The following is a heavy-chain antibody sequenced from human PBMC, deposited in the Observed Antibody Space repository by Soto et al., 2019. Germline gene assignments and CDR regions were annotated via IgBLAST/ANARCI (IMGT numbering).Heavy chain of an antibody. Sequence: SGPTLVNPTQTLTLTCTFSGFSLSTSGVGVGWIRQPPGKALEWLALIYWDDDKRISPSLQSRLTITKVTSKTQVLLPMTNMDPADTAPYSCAHKSSCQAGVDPWGGCVDYWGQGTLVTVSS. D-gene: IGHD3-16*01. CDR2: IYWDDDK. CDR1: GFSLSTSGVG. CDR3: AHKSSCQAGVDPWGGCVDY. V-gene: IGHV2-5*02. J-gene: IGHJ4*02.